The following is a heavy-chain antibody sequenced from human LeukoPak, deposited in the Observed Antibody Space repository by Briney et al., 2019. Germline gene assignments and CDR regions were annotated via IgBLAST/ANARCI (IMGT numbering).Heavy chain of an antibody. D-gene: IGHD4-23*01. V-gene: IGHV3-30-3*01. J-gene: IGHJ4*02. CDR2: ISYDGSDK. CDR1: GFTFDSYA. CDR3: ARGCYGGNSACYFDQ. Sequence: PGRSLRLSCAASGFTFDSYAMHWVRQAPGKGLEWVAVISYDGSDKYSADSVKGRFTISRDNSKNTLYLQMNSLRPEDTAVYYCARGCYGGNSACYFDQWGQGTLVTVSS.